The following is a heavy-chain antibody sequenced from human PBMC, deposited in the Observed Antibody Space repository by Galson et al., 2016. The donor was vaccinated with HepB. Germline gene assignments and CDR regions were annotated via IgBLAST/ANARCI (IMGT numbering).Heavy chain of an antibody. D-gene: IGHD6-13*01. J-gene: IGHJ5*02. CDR3: ARDMESSIWPGWFDP. Sequence: LSLTCTVSGGSINSYYWSWIRQSVGKGLEWIGRIYSSGHTNYNPSLKSRATMSVDRSKKQVSLEVSTVTAADTAVYYCARDMESSIWPGWFDPWGQGILVTVSS. CDR1: GGSINSYY. V-gene: IGHV4-4*07. CDR2: IYSSGHT.